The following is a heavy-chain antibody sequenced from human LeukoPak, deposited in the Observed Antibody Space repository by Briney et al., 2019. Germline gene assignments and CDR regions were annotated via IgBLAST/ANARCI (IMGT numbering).Heavy chain of an antibody. V-gene: IGHV1-18*01. D-gene: IGHD1-26*01. CDR2: ISPYNGNT. Sequence: ASVKVSCKASGYTFIRYGISWVRQAPGQGLEWMGWISPYNGNTKYLQKPQGRVTMTTDTSTSTAYMELRSLTSDDTAVYYCAREESIGSYQFLHDYWGQGTLVTVSS. CDR1: GYTFIRYG. J-gene: IGHJ4*02. CDR3: AREESIGSYQFLHDY.